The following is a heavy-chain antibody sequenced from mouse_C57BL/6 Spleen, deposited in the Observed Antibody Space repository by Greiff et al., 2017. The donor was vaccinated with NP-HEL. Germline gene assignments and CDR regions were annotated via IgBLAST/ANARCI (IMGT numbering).Heavy chain of an antibody. CDR3: ARESVDYYGSSDGAMDY. Sequence: EVQLQESGPGLVKPSQSLSLTCSVTGYSITSGYYWNWIRQFPGNKLEWMGYISYDGSNNYNPSLKNRISLTRDTSKNQFFLKLNSVTTEDTATYYCARESVDYYGSSDGAMDYWGQGTSVTVSS. J-gene: IGHJ4*01. V-gene: IGHV3-6*01. D-gene: IGHD1-1*01. CDR2: ISYDGSN. CDR1: GYSITSGYY.